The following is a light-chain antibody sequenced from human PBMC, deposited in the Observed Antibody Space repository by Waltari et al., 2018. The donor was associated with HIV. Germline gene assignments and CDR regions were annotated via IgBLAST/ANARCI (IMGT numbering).Light chain of an antibody. Sequence: QSVLTQPPSASGTPGQRVTISCSGRSSNIGSNTVNWYQQLPGTAPKVLIYSNNQRPSGVPDRFSGSKSGTSASLAISGLQSEDEAAYYCATWDDSLNGVVFGGGTTLTGL. CDR1: SSNIGSNT. V-gene: IGLV1-44*01. CDR2: SNN. CDR3: ATWDDSLNGVV. J-gene: IGLJ2*01.